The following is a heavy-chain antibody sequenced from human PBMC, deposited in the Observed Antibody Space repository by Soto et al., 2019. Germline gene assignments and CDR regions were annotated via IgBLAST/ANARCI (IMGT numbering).Heavy chain of an antibody. CDR2: MNPNSGNT. CDR3: ARVFSGYSSSWVDFDY. D-gene: IGHD6-13*01. V-gene: IGHV1-8*01. Sequence: ASVKVSCKASGYTFTSYDINWVRQATGQGLEWMGWMNPNSGNTGYAQKFQGRVTMTRNTSISTAYMELSSLRSEDTAVYYCARVFSGYSSSWVDFDYWGQGTLVTVPS. CDR1: GYTFTSYD. J-gene: IGHJ4*02.